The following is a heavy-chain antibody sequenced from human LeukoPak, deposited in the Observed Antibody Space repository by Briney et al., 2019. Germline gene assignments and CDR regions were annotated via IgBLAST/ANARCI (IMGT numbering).Heavy chain of an antibody. CDR3: ARAGSTGGYGPSYYYYGMDV. CDR1: GGSISSSNW. CDR2: IYHSGST. Sequence: SGTLSLTCAVSGGSISSSNWWSWVRQPPGKGLEWIGEIYHSGSTNYNPSLKSRVTISVDTSKNQFSLKLSSVTAADTAVYYCARAGSTGGYGPSYYYYGMDVWGQGTTVTVSS. J-gene: IGHJ6*02. D-gene: IGHD5-18*01. V-gene: IGHV4-4*02.